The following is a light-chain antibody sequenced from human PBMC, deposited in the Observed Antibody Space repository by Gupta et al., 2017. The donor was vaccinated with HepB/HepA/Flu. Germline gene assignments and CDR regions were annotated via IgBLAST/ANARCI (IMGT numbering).Light chain of an antibody. Sequence: EIVLPQSPVTLSLSPGQRATLFCRASQCVSGYLDWYQQKPGQAPRPLIYDVSHRAIGIPDRFSGSGSGTDITLTISSRELEDSAFYYCQQRATGPQGLTFGRGTKVEIK. V-gene: IGKV3-11*01. J-gene: IGKJ4*01. CDR3: QQRATGPQGLT. CDR2: DVS. CDR1: QCVSGY.